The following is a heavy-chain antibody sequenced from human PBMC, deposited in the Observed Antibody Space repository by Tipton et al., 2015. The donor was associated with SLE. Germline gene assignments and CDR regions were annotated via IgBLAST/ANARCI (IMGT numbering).Heavy chain of an antibody. CDR3: TREAGGTIADY. CDR2: INRSGNT. Sequence: GLVKPSETLSLSCAVNGGSFSNYHWTWIRQTPGKGLEWIGEINRSGNTYYNPSLKSRITVSADTSKNQFSLKLSSVTAADTAFYYCTREAGGTIADYWGQGTLVTVSS. V-gene: IGHV4-34*10. CDR1: GGSFSNYH. J-gene: IGHJ4*02. D-gene: IGHD6-13*01.